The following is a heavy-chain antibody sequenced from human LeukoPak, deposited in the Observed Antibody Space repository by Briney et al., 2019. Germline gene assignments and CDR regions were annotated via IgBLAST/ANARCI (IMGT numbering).Heavy chain of an antibody. CDR1: GFTVSSNY. CDR2: IYSGGST. J-gene: IGHJ4*02. D-gene: IGHD5-24*01. Sequence: GGSLRLSCAASGFTVSSNYMSWVRQAPGKGLEWVSVIYSGGSTYYADSVKGRFTISRDNSKNTLYLQMNSLRAEDTAVYYCAGVVEMATITDYWGQGTLVTVSS. V-gene: IGHV3-66*01. CDR3: AGVVEMATITDY.